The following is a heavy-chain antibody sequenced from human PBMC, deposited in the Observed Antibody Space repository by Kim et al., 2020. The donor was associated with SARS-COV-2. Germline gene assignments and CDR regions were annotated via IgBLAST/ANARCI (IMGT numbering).Heavy chain of an antibody. CDR3: VKETSGARFRGLDI. Sequence: ASVKVSCKASGNTFTAYYLHWVRQAPGQGLEWMGWINPYSGDTVYAQKFKDGVTMTTDTSISTVYMELSRLRSDDMAVYYCVKETSGARFRGLDIWGQGTMVTVS. CDR1: GNTFTAYY. V-gene: IGHV1-2*02. J-gene: IGHJ3*02. D-gene: IGHD1-26*01. CDR2: INPYSGDT.